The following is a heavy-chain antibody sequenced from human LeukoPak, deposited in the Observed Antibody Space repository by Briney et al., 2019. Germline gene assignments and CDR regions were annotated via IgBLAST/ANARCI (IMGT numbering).Heavy chain of an antibody. CDR2: IIPIFDTP. CDR3: TRGAFNYNDGYYNGMDV. Sequence: SVKVSCKASGGTFSSSGINWVRQAPGQGLEWVGGIIPIFDTPNYAHKFQGRVTITADKSTSTAYMELSSLRSEDTAVYYCTRGAFNYNDGYYNGMDVWGKGTTVTVSS. J-gene: IGHJ6*04. V-gene: IGHV1-69*06. CDR1: GGTFSSSG. D-gene: IGHD1-1*01.